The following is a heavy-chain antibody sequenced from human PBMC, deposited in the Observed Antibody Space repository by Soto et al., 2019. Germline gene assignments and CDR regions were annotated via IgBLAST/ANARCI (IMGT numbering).Heavy chain of an antibody. CDR3: ARDLDTATYFDY. D-gene: IGHD5-18*01. J-gene: IGHJ4*01. V-gene: IGHV4-30-2*01. CDR2: IYHSGST. CDR1: GGSITSGRSS. Sequence: SETLSLTCSVSGGSITSGRSSWNWIRQPPGQGLEWIAYIYHSGSTYYNPSLKSRVTISVDRSKNQFSLKLNSVTAADTAVYYCARDLDTATYFDYWGHGTLVTVSS.